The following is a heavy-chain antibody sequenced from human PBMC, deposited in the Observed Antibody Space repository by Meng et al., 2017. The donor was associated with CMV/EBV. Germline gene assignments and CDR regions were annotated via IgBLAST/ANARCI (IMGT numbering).Heavy chain of an antibody. CDR3: ARVRVTRRAGGGGSLIDSIVDKVATKGYHFDN. Sequence: GSLRLSCTVSGGSINNYYWNWIRQPPGKGLEWIGYTNHSGSSKYNPALKSRVIIPSDTSKNQFSLKLNSMTAADTAVYFCARVRVTRRAGGGGSLIDSIVDKVATKGYHFDNWGQGTLVTVSS. D-gene: IGHD5-12*01. J-gene: IGHJ4*02. CDR2: TNHSGSS. V-gene: IGHV4-59*01. CDR1: GGSINNYY.